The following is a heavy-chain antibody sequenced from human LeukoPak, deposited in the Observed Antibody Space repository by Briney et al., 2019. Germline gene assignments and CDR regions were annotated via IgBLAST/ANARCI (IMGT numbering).Heavy chain of an antibody. Sequence: SETLSLTCTVSGGSISSYYWSWIRQPPGKGLEWIGYIYYSGSTNYYPSLKSRVTISVDTSKNQFSLKLSSVTAADTAVYYCAGFYVRDYYYYYGMDVWGQGTTVTVSS. V-gene: IGHV4-59*08. CDR1: GGSISSYY. CDR3: AGFYVRDYYYYYGMDV. D-gene: IGHD5/OR15-5a*01. CDR2: IYYSGST. J-gene: IGHJ6*02.